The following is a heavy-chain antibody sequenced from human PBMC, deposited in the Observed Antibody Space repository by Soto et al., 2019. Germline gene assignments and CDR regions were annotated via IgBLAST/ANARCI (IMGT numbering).Heavy chain of an antibody. Sequence: EVQLLESGGGLVQPGESLRLSCAASGFTFSDYAMTWVRQAPGKGLEWVSLISSNVNRSYYADSVMGRFTISRDNSKNTLFLQMNGLRAEDTAVYYCARTTVTTRGGSLDYWGQGILVTVSS. D-gene: IGHD4-17*01. CDR3: ARTTVTTRGGSLDY. CDR1: GFTFSDYA. V-gene: IGHV3-23*01. J-gene: IGHJ4*02. CDR2: ISSNVNRS.